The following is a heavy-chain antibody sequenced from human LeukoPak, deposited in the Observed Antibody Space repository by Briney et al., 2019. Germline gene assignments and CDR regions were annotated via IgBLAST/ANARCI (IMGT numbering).Heavy chain of an antibody. V-gene: IGHV3-33*06. CDR2: IWYDGSNK. CDR3: AKHLLEMAKITRGWFDP. CDR1: GFTLSSYG. J-gene: IGHJ5*02. Sequence: GRSLRLSCAASGFTLSSYGMHWVRQAPGKGLEWVAVIWYDGSNKYYADSVKGRFTISRDNSKNTLYLQMNSLRAEDTAVYYCAKHLLEMAKITRGWFDPWGQGTLVTVSS. D-gene: IGHD5-24*01.